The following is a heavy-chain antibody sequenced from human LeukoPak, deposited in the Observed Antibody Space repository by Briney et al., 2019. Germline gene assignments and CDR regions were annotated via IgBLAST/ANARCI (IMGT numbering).Heavy chain of an antibody. CDR3: ARQDGYGLYYFDS. Sequence: GESLKISCKGSGYTFSTYWIGWVRQMPGKGLEWMGIIYPGDSDTRYSPSFQGQVTISVDKSISTAYVQWSSLKASDTAMYYCARQDGYGLYYFDSWGQGTLVTVSS. D-gene: IGHD5-18*01. CDR1: GYTFSTYW. CDR2: IYPGDSDT. V-gene: IGHV5-51*01. J-gene: IGHJ4*02.